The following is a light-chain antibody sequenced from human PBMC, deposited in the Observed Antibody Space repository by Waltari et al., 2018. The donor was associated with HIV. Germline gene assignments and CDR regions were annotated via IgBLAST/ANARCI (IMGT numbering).Light chain of an antibody. V-gene: IGLV1-44*01. CDR1: RSNLGSQN. J-gene: IGLJ3*02. Sequence: SALTHPPPESGTPAQRVTIFSSGSRSNLGSQNAHWYQQVPGTAPNLLIYSDDQRPSGVPDRFSGAKSGTSASLAISGPQSEDEADYYCAAWDDSLPGWVFGGGTKLTVL. CDR2: SDD. CDR3: AAWDDSLPGWV.